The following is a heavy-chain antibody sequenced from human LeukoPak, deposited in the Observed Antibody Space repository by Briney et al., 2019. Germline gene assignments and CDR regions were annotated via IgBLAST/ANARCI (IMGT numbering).Heavy chain of an antibody. D-gene: IGHD6-19*01. CDR3: ARDPGIAVAGRGFDY. CDR2: ISPYNGNT. CDR1: GYTFTSYG. J-gene: IGHJ4*02. V-gene: IGHV1-18*01. Sequence: ASVKVSCKASGYTFTSYGISWVRQAPGQGLEWMGWISPYNGNTNYAQKLQGRVTMTTDTSTSTAYMELRSLRSDDTAVYYCARDPGIAVAGRGFDYWGQGTLVTVSS.